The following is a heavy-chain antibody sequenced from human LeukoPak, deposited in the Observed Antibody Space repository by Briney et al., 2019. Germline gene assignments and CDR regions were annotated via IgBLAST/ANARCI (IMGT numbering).Heavy chain of an antibody. V-gene: IGHV3-48*03. D-gene: IGHD1-26*01. CDR1: GFTFSSYE. J-gene: IGHJ4*02. CDR3: ARDLLVRGPFDY. Sequence: GGSLRLSCAASGFTFSSYEMNWVRQAPGKGLEWVSYISSSGSTIYYADSVEGRFTISRDNAKNSLYLQMNSLRAEDTAVYYCARDLLVRGPFDYWGQGTLVTVSS. CDR2: ISSSGSTI.